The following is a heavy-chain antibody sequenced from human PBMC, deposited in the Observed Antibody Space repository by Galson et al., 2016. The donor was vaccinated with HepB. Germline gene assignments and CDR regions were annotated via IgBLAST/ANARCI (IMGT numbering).Heavy chain of an antibody. D-gene: IGHD2/OR15-2a*01. J-gene: IGHJ4*02. CDR3: ARIVDFHGKGVYFGL. CDR1: GFIFEDYA. CDR2: VRGDSSSE. Sequence: SLRLSCAASGFIFEDYAMHWVRQVPGKGLEWVSGVRGDSSSEAYADSVRGRFTVSRDNAKNSLYLQMNSLRIEDSALYYCARIVDFHGKGVYFGLWGQGIPVIVSS. V-gene: IGHV3-9*01.